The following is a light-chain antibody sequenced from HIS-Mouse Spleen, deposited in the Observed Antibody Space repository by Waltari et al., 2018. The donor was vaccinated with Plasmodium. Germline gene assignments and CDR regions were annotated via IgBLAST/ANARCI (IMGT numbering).Light chain of an antibody. Sequence: EIVMTKSPATLSVSPGERATLPCRASQSVSSNLAGYQQKPGQAPRLLIFGASTRATGIPARFSGSGSGTEFTLTISSLQSEDFAVYYCQQYNNWSFTFGPGTKVDIK. V-gene: IGKV3-15*01. CDR3: QQYNNWSFT. CDR2: GAS. CDR1: QSVSSN. J-gene: IGKJ3*01.